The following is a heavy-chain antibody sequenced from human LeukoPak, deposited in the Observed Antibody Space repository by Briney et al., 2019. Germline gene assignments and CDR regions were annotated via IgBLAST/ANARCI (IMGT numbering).Heavy chain of an antibody. J-gene: IGHJ1*01. CDR3: ARDTPGGFQH. CDR1: GGSFSDYY. V-gene: IGHV4-34*01. CDR2: INHSGST. D-gene: IGHD2-15*01. Sequence: SETLSLTCAVYGGSFSDYYWSWIRQPPGKGLEWIGEINHSGSTNYNPSLKSRVTISVDTSKNQFSLKLSSVTAADTAVYYCARDTPGGFQHWGQGTLVTVSS.